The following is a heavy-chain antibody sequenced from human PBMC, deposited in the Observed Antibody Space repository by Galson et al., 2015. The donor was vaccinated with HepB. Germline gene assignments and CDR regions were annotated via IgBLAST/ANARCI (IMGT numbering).Heavy chain of an antibody. D-gene: IGHD3-3*01. CDR1: GFTFSNAW. CDR2: IKSKTDGGTT. Sequence: SLRLSCAASGFTFSNAWMSWVRQAPGKGLEWVGRIKSKTDGGTTDYAAPVKGRFTISRDDSKNTLYPQMNSLKTEDTAVYYCTTYGLGWDLEWFSGGDYWGQGTLVTVSS. J-gene: IGHJ4*02. V-gene: IGHV3-15*01. CDR3: TTYGLGWDLEWFSGGDY.